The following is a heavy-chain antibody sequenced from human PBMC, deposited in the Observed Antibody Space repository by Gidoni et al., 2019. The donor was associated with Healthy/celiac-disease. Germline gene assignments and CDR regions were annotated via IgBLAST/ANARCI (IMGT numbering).Heavy chain of an antibody. J-gene: IGHJ4*02. CDR3: ALDSSGYYGFGY. Sequence: EVQLVESGGGLVKPGGSLSLSCAASGFTFSNAWMNWVRQAPGKGLEWVGRIKSKTDGGTTDYAAPVKGRFTISRDDSKNTLYLQMNSLKTEDTAVYYCALDSSGYYGFGYWGQGTLVTVSS. CDR2: IKSKTDGGTT. CDR1: GFTFSNAW. V-gene: IGHV3-15*07. D-gene: IGHD3-22*01.